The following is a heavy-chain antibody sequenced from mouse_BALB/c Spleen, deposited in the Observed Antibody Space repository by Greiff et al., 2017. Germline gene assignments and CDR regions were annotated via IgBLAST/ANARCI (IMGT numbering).Heavy chain of an antibody. CDR2: ISYSGST. CDR1: GYSITSDYA. Sequence: EVQLQQSGPGLVKPSQSLSLTCTVTGYSITSDYAWNWIRQFPGNKLEWMGYISYSGSTSYNPSLKSRISITRDTSKNQFFLQLNSVTTEDTATYYCARKRNGYGVGWFAYWGQGTLVTVSA. D-gene: IGHD2-2*01. V-gene: IGHV3-2*02. CDR3: ARKRNGYGVGWFAY. J-gene: IGHJ3*01.